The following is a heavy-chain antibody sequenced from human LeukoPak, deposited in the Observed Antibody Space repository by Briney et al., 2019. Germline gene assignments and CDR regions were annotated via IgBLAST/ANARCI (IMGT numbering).Heavy chain of an antibody. J-gene: IGHJ6*02. CDR2: IYGGGTT. CDR1: GGSINKYF. V-gene: IGHV4-4*07. CDR3: ARGWFGEFSLVYYYYGLDV. D-gene: IGHD3-10*01. Sequence: SETLSLTCVVSGGSINKYFWNWIRQPAGKGLEWIGRIYGGGTTNYSPSLKSRVTMSVDKSKNGISLQLRSVTVADTAVYYCARGWFGEFSLVYYYYGLDVWGQRTTVAVSS.